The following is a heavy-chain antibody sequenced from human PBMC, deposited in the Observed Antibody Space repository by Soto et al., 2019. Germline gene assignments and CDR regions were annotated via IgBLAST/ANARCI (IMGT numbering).Heavy chain of an antibody. D-gene: IGHD5-18*01. CDR2: MWYDGSNE. CDR1: GFTFSDYG. J-gene: IGHJ4*02. CDR3: GGDRLARVWIPEIDY. Sequence: QVQLVESGGGVVQPGRSLRLSCVMSGFTFSDYGMHWVRQAPGKGLEWVAVMWYDGSNEFYADSVKGRFTISRDNSKYRLYLQMNSLRAEDTAVYYCGGDRLARVWIPEIDYWGQGILVTVSS. V-gene: IGHV3-33*01.